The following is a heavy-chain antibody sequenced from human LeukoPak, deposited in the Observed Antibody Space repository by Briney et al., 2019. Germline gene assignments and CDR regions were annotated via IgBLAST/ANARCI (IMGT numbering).Heavy chain of an antibody. CDR1: GYTFTDYY. CDR2: VNPNNGGT. Sequence: ASVKVSCKASGYTFTDYYIHWVRQAPGQGLEWMGWVNPNNGGTNYAQKFQGRVTMTGDTSISTAYMEVSSLRSDDTAVYHCARDRTAAPDDFDYWGQGTPVTVSS. J-gene: IGHJ4*02. D-gene: IGHD6-13*01. V-gene: IGHV1-2*02. CDR3: ARDRTAAPDDFDY.